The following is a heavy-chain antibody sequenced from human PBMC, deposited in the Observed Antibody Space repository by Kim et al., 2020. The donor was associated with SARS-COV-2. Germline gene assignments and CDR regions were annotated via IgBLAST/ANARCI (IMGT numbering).Heavy chain of an antibody. CDR3: AKDRGDYYASGSYDF. J-gene: IGHJ4*02. D-gene: IGHD3-10*01. V-gene: IGHV3-23*01. Sequence: DSVKGRCTISRDNSRNTVFLQMNSLRVDDTAVYYCAKDRGDYYASGSYDFWGQGIRVTVSS.